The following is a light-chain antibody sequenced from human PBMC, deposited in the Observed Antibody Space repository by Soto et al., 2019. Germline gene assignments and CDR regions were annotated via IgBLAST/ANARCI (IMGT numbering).Light chain of an antibody. CDR3: AQGLATPFT. V-gene: IGKV2-28*01. CDR2: LGS. Sequence: ESVMTQYPLSLPVTPGEPASISCRSSQNLLHSNGYNYLNWYLQKPGQSPQLLIYLGSNRASGVPDRFSGSGSGTDFTLTINRVEAEDVGLYFCAQGLATPFTFGGGTNVDNK. CDR1: QNLLHSNGYNY. J-gene: IGKJ4*01.